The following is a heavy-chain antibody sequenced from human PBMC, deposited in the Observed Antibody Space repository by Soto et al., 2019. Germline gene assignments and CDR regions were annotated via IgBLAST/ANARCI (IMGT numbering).Heavy chain of an antibody. Sequence: QVQLVQSGAEVKKPGASVKVSCKASGYTFTSYYMHWVRQAPGQGLEWMGIINPSGGSTSYAQKFQGRVTMTRDTSTSTVYMELSSLRSEDTAVYYCARDTPGIPVDNWFDPWGQGTLVTVSS. CDR1: GYTFTSYY. V-gene: IGHV1-46*01. D-gene: IGHD6-13*01. CDR3: ARDTPGIPVDNWFDP. CDR2: INPSGGST. J-gene: IGHJ5*02.